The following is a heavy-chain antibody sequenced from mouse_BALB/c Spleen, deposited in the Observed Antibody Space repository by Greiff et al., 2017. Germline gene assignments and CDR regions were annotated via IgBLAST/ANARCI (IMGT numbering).Heavy chain of an antibody. CDR3: ARQTTVVGDWYFDV. V-gene: IGHV1-67*01. Sequence: VQLQQSGPELVRPGVSVKISCKGSGYTFTDYAMHWVKQSHAKSLEWIGVISTYYGNTNYNQKFKGKATMTVDKSSSTAYMELARLTSEDSAIYYCARQTTVVGDWYFDVWGAGTTVTVSS. J-gene: IGHJ1*01. CDR2: ISTYYGNT. CDR1: GYTFTDYA. D-gene: IGHD1-1*01.